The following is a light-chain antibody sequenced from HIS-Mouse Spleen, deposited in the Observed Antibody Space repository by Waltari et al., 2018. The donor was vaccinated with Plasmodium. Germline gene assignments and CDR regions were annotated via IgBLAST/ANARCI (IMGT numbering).Light chain of an antibody. CDR2: QDS. J-gene: IGLJ2*01. CDR1: KLGAKY. Sequence: SYELTQPPSVSVSPGQTASITCSGDKLGAKYACWYQQKPGQSPRLVIYQDSKRPSGIPERFSGSNSGNTATLTISGTQAMDEADYYCQAWDSSTVVFGGGTKLTVL. CDR3: QAWDSSTVV. V-gene: IGLV3-1*01.